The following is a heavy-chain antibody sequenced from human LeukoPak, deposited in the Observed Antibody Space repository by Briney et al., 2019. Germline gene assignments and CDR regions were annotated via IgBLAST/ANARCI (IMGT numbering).Heavy chain of an antibody. CDR3: AREGLLGGPNYYYYYYMDV. CDR2: IGSSGSTI. V-gene: IGHV3-48*03. CDR1: GFTFSSYE. Sequence: PGGSLRLSCAASGFTFSSYEMNWVRQAPGKGLEWVSYIGSSGSTIYYADSVKGRFTISRDNAKNSLYLQMNSLRAEDTAVYYCAREGLLGGPNYYYYYYMDVWGKGTTVTISS. J-gene: IGHJ6*03. D-gene: IGHD3-16*01.